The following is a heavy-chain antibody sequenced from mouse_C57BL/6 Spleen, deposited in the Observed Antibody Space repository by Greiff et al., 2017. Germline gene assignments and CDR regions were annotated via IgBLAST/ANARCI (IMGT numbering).Heavy chain of an antibody. Sequence: QVQLQQPGAELVMPGASVKLSCKASGYTFTSYWMHWVKQRPGQGLEWIGEIDPSDSYTNYNKKFKGKSTLTVDKSSSTAYMQLSSLTTEDSAVYYCARGSDARIFDYWGQGTTLTVSS. V-gene: IGHV1-69*01. J-gene: IGHJ2*01. CDR2: IDPSDSYT. CDR3: ARGSDARIFDY. CDR1: GYTFTSYW. D-gene: IGHD2-3*01.